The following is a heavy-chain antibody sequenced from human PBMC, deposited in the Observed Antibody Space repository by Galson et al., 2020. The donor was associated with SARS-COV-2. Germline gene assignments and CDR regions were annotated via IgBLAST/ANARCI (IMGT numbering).Heavy chain of an antibody. J-gene: IGHJ3*02. CDR1: GASISNEGYS. CDR2: IYFTGRA. D-gene: IGHD6-19*01. CDR3: ARDNRIAVTKRGAFDI. V-gene: IGHV4-31*03. Sequence: ETSETLSLTCNVSGASISNEGYSWGWIRQHPGKGLEWIAYIYFTGRAYYNPSLKSRVTISVDTSKNQFSLRLKSVTAADTAIYFCARDNRIAVTKRGAFDIWGQGTMVTVSS.